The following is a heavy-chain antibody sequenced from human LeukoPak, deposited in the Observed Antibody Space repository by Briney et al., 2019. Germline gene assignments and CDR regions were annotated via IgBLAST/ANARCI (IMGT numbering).Heavy chain of an antibody. CDR2: INHSGST. J-gene: IGHJ4*02. Sequence: SETLSLTCAVYGGSFSGYYWSWIRQPPGEGLEWIGEINHSGSTNYNPSLKSRVTISVDTSKNQFSLKLSSVTAADTAVYYCARGPSDYGDYAGSFDYWGQGTLVTVSS. CDR1: GGSFSGYY. V-gene: IGHV4-34*01. CDR3: ARGPSDYGDYAGSFDY. D-gene: IGHD4-17*01.